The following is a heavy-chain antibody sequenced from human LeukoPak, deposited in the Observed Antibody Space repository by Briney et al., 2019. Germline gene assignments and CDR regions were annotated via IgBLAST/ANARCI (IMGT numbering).Heavy chain of an antibody. CDR1: GYTLTSYD. J-gene: IGHJ6*03. D-gene: IGHD6-13*01. V-gene: IGHV1-8*01. CDR3: ARNLPYSSSWYYYYYYMDV. CDR2: MNPNSGNT. Sequence: ASVKVSCKASGYTLTSYDINWVRQATGQGLEWMGWMNPNSGNTGYAQKFQGRVTMTRNTSISTAYMELSSLRSEDTAVYYCARNLPYSSSWYYYYYYMDVWGKGTTVTVSS.